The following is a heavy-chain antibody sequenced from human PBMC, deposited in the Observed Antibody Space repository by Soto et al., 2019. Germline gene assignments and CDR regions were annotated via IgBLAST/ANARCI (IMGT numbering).Heavy chain of an antibody. CDR3: ARTKPWVVGGLGYYYGMDV. Sequence: QVQLVQSGAEVKKPGASVKVSCKASGYTFTSYGISWVRQAPGQGLEWMGWISAYNGNTNYEQKLQGRVTMTTDTSTSTAYMELRSLRSDETAVYYCARTKPWVVGGLGYYYGMDVWGQGTTVTVSS. V-gene: IGHV1-18*01. D-gene: IGHD2-15*01. J-gene: IGHJ6*02. CDR2: ISAYNGNT. CDR1: GYTFTSYG.